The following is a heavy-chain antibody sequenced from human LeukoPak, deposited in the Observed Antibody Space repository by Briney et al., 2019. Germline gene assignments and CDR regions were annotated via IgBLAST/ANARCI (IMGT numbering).Heavy chain of an antibody. CDR3: ANGKQKWPTD. Sequence: GGSLRLSCAASGFTFSSYVMHWVRQAPGKGLEWVAVISYDGSKKYYADSVKGRFTISRDNSRNTLYLQMNSLTAEDTAVYYCANGKQKWPTDWGQGTLVTVSS. V-gene: IGHV3-30*18. D-gene: IGHD5-24*01. CDR1: GFTFSSYV. J-gene: IGHJ4*02. CDR2: ISYDGSKK.